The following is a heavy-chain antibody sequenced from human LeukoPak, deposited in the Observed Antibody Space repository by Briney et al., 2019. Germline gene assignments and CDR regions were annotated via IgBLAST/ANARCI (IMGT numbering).Heavy chain of an antibody. CDR1: GGSISSYY. J-gene: IGHJ5*02. V-gene: IGHV4-4*09. CDR3: ARWGSYCSSTSCPETYNWFDP. Sequence: SETLSLTCTVSGGSISSYYWSWIRQPPGKGLEWIGYIYTSGSTNYNPSPKSRVTISVDTSKNQFSLKLSSVTAADTAVYYCARWGSYCSSTSCPETYNWFDPWGQGTLVTVSS. D-gene: IGHD2-2*01. CDR2: IYTSGST.